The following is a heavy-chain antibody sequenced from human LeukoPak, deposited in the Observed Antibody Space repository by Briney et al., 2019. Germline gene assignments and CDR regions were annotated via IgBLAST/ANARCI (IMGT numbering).Heavy chain of an antibody. CDR1: GFTVSSNY. J-gene: IGHJ3*02. V-gene: IGHV3-53*01. Sequence: PGGSLRLSCAASGFTVSSNYMSWVRQAPGKGLEWVSVIYSGGSTYYADSVKGRFTISRDNAKNSLYLQMNSLRAEDTAIYYCARESSYAFGIWGQGTMVTVSS. CDR3: ARESSYAFGI. CDR2: IYSGGST.